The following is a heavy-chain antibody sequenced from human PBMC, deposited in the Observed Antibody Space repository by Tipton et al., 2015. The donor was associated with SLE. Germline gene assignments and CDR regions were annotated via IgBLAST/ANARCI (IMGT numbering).Heavy chain of an antibody. CDR3: ARERQLGL. Sequence: QLVQSGAEVKKPGSSVKVSCKASGYTFTSYGFSWVRQAPGQGLEWMGWISGYNGDTHYAQKLQGRVTMTQYTSTTTAYMELRSLRSDDPAVCYCARERQLGLWGQGTLVTVSS. CDR2: ISGYNGDT. CDR1: GYTFTSYG. D-gene: IGHD6-13*01. J-gene: IGHJ5*02. V-gene: IGHV1-18*01.